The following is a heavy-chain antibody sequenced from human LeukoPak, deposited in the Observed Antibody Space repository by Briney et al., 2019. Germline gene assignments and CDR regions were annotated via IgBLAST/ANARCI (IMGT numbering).Heavy chain of an antibody. CDR3: AKGLRYNDY. CDR1: GFTFSSYA. V-gene: IGHV3-23*01. Sequence: GGSLRLSCAASGFTFSSYAVSWVRQAPGKGLEWVSGISGNGDSTYYADSVKGRFTISRDNSRNTLHLQMNSLRAGDTAVYYCAKGLRYNDYWGQGTVVTVSA. J-gene: IGHJ4*02. D-gene: IGHD2-2*02. CDR2: ISGNGDST.